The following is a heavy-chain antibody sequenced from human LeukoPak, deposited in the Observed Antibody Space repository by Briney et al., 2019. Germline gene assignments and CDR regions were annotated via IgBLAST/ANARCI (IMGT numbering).Heavy chain of an antibody. V-gene: IGHV3-7*01. D-gene: IGHD2-21*02. CDR2: INPDGRDT. CDR1: GFTFNRCW. CDR3: TSWGDTTAEYFQR. J-gene: IGHJ1*01. Sequence: GGSLRLSCVVSGFTFNRCWMNWVRQAPGKGLEWVARINPDGRDTYYVDSVKGRFTISRDNAQNSMHLQMNSLRVEDTAVYYCTSWGDTTAEYFQRWGQGTLVTVSS.